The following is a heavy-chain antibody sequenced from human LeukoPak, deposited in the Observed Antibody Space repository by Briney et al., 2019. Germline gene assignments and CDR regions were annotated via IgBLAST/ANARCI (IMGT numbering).Heavy chain of an antibody. CDR3: ASRIATAGSVDY. Sequence: GGSLRLSCEASGFSLSSYAFHWVRQAPGKGLEWVSFVSFDGRNKNYADSVRGRFTISRDNPKNTLYLQMNSVTYEDTAVYYCASRIATAGSVDYWGQGTLVTVSS. J-gene: IGHJ4*02. CDR2: VSFDGRNK. CDR1: GFSLSSYA. V-gene: IGHV3-30-3*01. D-gene: IGHD6-13*01.